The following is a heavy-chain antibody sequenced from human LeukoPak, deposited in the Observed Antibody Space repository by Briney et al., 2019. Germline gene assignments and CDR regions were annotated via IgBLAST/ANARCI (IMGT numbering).Heavy chain of an antibody. CDR3: AKDLRYYGSANAFDI. Sequence: GGSLRLSCAASGFTFSSYEMNWVRQAPGKGLEWVSYISSSGSTIYYADSVKGRFTISRDNAKNSLYLQMNSLRAEDTAVYYCAKDLRYYGSANAFDIWGQGTMVTVSS. D-gene: IGHD3-10*01. J-gene: IGHJ3*02. CDR2: ISSSGSTI. CDR1: GFTFSSYE. V-gene: IGHV3-48*03.